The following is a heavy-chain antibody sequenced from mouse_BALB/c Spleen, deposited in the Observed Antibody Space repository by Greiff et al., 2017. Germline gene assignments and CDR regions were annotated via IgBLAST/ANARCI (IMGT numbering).Heavy chain of an antibody. CDR2: IWSGGST. CDR1: GFSLTSYG. V-gene: IGHV2-2*02. D-gene: IGHD2-1*01. J-gene: IGHJ1*01. Sequence: QVQLQQSGPGLVQPSQSLSITCTVSGFSLTSYGVHWVRQSPGKGLEWLGVIWSGGSTDYNAAFISRLSISKDNSKSQVFFKMNSLQANDTAIYYCARNLGNYPLYFDVWGAGTTVTVSS. CDR3: ARNLGNYPLYFDV.